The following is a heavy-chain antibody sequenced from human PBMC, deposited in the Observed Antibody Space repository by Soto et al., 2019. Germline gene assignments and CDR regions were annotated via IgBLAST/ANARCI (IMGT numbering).Heavy chain of an antibody. CDR2: ISGSGGSP. J-gene: IGHJ4*02. V-gene: IGHV3-23*01. CDR1: GFTFNSYT. D-gene: IGHD6-13*01. CDR3: AREQRITSSWFPLSY. Sequence: GSLRLSCAASGFTFNSYTMAWVRQAPGKGLEWVSSISGSGGSPSYADSVQGRFTISRDNSRNTLSLQMNSLRAEDTAVYYCAREQRITSSWFPLSYWGQGTLVTVSS.